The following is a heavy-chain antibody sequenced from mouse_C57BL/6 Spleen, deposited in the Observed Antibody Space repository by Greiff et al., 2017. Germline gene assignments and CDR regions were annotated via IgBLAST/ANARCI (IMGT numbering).Heavy chain of an antibody. CDR2: INYDGSST. CDR1: GFTFSDYY. V-gene: IGHV5-16*01. Sequence: VNVVESEGGLVQPGSSMKLSCTASGFTFSDYYMAWVRQVPEKGLEWVANINYDGSSTYYLDSLKSRFIISRDNAKNILYLQMSSLKSEDTATYYCASSIDGYYFAYWGQGTLVTVSA. D-gene: IGHD2-3*01. J-gene: IGHJ3*01. CDR3: ASSIDGYYFAY.